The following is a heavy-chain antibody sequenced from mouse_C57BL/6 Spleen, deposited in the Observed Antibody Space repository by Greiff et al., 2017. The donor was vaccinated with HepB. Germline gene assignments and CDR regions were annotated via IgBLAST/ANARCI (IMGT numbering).Heavy chain of an antibody. J-gene: IGHJ4*01. CDR1: GYTFTDYY. D-gene: IGHD1-1*01. V-gene: IGHV1-26*01. Sequence: VQLQQSGPELVKPGASVKISCKASGYTFTDYYMNWVKQSHGKSLEWIGDINPNNGGTSYNQKFKGKATLTVDKSSSTAYMELRSLTSEDSAVYYCARRAIITTVVAGDAMDYWGQGTSVTVSS. CDR2: INPNNGGT. CDR3: ARRAIITTVVAGDAMDY.